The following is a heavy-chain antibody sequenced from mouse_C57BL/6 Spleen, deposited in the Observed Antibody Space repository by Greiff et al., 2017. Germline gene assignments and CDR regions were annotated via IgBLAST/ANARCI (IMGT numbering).Heavy chain of an antibody. D-gene: IGHD4-1*01. Sequence: EVQLMESGGGLVQPGGSLSLSCAASGFTFTGYYMSWVRQPPGKALEWLGFIRNKANGYTTEYSASVKGRFTISRDNSQSILYLQMNALRAEDSATYYCARSNWPYYFDYWGQGTTLTVSS. CDR1: GFTFTGYY. CDR2: IRNKANGYTT. V-gene: IGHV7-3*01. CDR3: ARSNWPYYFDY. J-gene: IGHJ2*01.